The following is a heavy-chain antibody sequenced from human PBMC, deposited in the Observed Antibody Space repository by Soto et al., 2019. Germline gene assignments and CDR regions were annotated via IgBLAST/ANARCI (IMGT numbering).Heavy chain of an antibody. CDR1: GGSFSGYY. D-gene: IGHD2-2*01. CDR2: INHSGST. V-gene: IGHV4-34*01. J-gene: IGHJ4*02. CDR3: ARGLGYCSSTSCHAPDY. Sequence: QVQLQQWGAGLLKPSETLSLTCAVYGGSFSGYYWSWIRQPPGKGLEWIGEINHSGSTNYNPSLTSRVTISVDTSKNHFSLKLSSVTAADTAVYYCARGLGYCSSTSCHAPDYWGQGTLVTVSS.